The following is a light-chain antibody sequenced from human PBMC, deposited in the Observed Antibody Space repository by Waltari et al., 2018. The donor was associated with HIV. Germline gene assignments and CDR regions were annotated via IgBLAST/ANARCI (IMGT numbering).Light chain of an antibody. CDR3: QAAAPSGTSVA. J-gene: IGLJ2*01. V-gene: IGLV3-25*03. CDR1: ELANQH. Sequence: SSDLTQAPSVSVSPGQTASISCSGHELANQHVHWYQEKAGQAPVLVISRDSERPLGSPVRFAGSRSGSLATLTITGVLADDEADYYCQAAAPSGTSVAFGGGTKLTVL. CDR2: RDS.